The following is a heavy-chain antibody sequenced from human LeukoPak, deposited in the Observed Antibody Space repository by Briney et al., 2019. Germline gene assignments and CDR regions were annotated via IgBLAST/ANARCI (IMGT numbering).Heavy chain of an antibody. V-gene: IGHV1-2*02. CDR2: INPNSGGT. Sequence: ASVKVSCKASGYTFTSYYMHWVRQAPGQGLEWMGWINPNSGGTNYAQKFQGRVTMTRDTSISTAYMELSRLRSDDTAVYYCARGYYDFWSAIVIGYYMDVWGKGTTVTVSS. CDR3: ARGYYDFWSAIVIGYYMDV. D-gene: IGHD3-3*01. J-gene: IGHJ6*03. CDR1: GYTFTSYY.